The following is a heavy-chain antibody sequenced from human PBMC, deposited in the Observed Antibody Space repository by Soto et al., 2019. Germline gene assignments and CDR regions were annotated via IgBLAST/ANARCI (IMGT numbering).Heavy chain of an antibody. CDR1: DDSISSYY. D-gene: IGHD1-26*01. J-gene: IGHJ5*02. Sequence: SETLSLTCTVSDDSISSYYWSWIRQPPGKGLEWIGYIYFRGNTNYNPSLKSRVTISIDTSKNQFSLKLSSLTAADTAVYYCARDRRRGYSGSSGFDPWGQGTL. V-gene: IGHV4-59*01. CDR3: ARDRRRGYSGSSGFDP. CDR2: IYFRGNT.